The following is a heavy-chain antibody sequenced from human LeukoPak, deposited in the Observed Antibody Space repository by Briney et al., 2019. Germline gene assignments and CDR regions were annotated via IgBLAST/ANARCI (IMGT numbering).Heavy chain of an antibody. J-gene: IGHJ5*02. CDR2: INPSGSST. D-gene: IGHD3-16*02. CDR1: GYTFTGYY. Sequence: ASVKVSCKASGYTFTGYYMHWVRQAPGQGLEWMGLINPSGSSTLYAQKFQGRVTMTRDMSTTTDYMELSSLRSEDTAVYYCARDNSVGDIAWWFDPWGQGTLVTVSS. CDR3: ARDNSVGDIAWWFDP. V-gene: IGHV1-46*01.